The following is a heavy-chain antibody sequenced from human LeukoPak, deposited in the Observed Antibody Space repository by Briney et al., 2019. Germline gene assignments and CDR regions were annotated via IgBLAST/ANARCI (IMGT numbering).Heavy chain of an antibody. D-gene: IGHD3-10*01. V-gene: IGHV3-15*01. J-gene: IGHJ3*01. CDR2: IKSKSDGETT. CDR3: AHGLWHYDAFDV. Sequence: GGSLGLSCAASGSTFPNAWMNWVRQAPGKGLEWVGRIKSKSDGETTDYAAPVKGRFTISRDDPKITLYLQMNSLKTEDTAVYYCAHGLWHYDAFDVWGQGTMVTVSS. CDR1: GSTFPNAW.